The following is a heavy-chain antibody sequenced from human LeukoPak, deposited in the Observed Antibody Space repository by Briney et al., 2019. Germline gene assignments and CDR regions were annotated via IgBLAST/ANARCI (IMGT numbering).Heavy chain of an antibody. CDR1: GYTFTNYG. CDR2: ISAYNGYT. Sequence: ASVKVSCKASGYTFTNYGVSWVRQAPGQGLEWMGWISAYNGYTNYAQKFQFRVTMTSDTSTSTAYMELRGLTSDDTAVYYCARDKAITTERTQYFHYWGQGTLVTVSS. V-gene: IGHV1-18*01. D-gene: IGHD4-11*01. CDR3: ARDKAITTERTQYFHY. J-gene: IGHJ1*01.